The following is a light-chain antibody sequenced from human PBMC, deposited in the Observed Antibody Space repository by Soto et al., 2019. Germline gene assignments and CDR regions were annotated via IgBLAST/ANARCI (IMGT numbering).Light chain of an antibody. CDR2: EVS. Sequence: QSALTQPPSASGSPGQSVTISCTGTSGDVGYYNYVSWYQQHPGKAPRLMISEVSKRPSGVPDRFFGSKSGNTASLTVSGLQAEDEADYFCSSYAASIDGYVFGTGTKVTVL. V-gene: IGLV2-8*01. CDR3: SSYAASIDGYV. CDR1: SGDVGYYNY. J-gene: IGLJ1*01.